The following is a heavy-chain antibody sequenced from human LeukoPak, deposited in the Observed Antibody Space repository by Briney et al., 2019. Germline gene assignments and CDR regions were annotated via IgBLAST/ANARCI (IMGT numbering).Heavy chain of an antibody. CDR3: ARDVGAPMNYFDY. D-gene: IGHD1-26*01. CDR2: INPNSGGT. CDR1: GYTFTGYY. J-gene: IGHJ4*02. Sequence: ASVKVSCKASGYTFTGYYMHWVRQAPGQGLEWMGWINPNSGGTNYAQKLQGRVTMTTDTSTSTAYMELRSLRSDDTAVYYCARDVGAPMNYFDYWGQGTLVTVSS. V-gene: IGHV1-2*02.